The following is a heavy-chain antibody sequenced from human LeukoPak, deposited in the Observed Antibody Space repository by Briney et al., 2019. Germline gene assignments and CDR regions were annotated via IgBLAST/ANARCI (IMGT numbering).Heavy chain of an antibody. Sequence: SETLSLTCAVSGYSISSDYYWGWIRQPPGKGLVWIGSIYHSGSTYYNPSLKSRVTLSADTSKNQFSLKLSSVTAADTAVYHCARVVRSPNIVGATWVGHFDYWGQGTLVIVSS. CDR1: GYSISSDYY. J-gene: IGHJ4*02. D-gene: IGHD1-26*01. V-gene: IGHV4-38-2*01. CDR2: IYHSGST. CDR3: ARVVRSPNIVGATWVGHFDY.